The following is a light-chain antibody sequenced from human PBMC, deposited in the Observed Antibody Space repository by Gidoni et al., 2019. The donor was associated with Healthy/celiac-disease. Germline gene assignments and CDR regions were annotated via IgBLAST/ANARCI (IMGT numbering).Light chain of an antibody. CDR2: DAS. J-gene: IGKJ1*01. Sequence: IVFTQSPATLSLSPGERATLSCRASQSVSSYLAWYQQKPGPAPRLLIYDASNRATGIPARFSGSGSGKDFTLTISSLEPEDFAVYYCQQRSNWPPWTFGQGTKVEIK. CDR3: QQRSNWPPWT. CDR1: QSVSSY. V-gene: IGKV3-11*01.